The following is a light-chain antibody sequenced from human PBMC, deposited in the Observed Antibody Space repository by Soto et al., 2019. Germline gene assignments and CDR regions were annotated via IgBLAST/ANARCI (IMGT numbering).Light chain of an antibody. Sequence: DIQMTQCPSSLSASVVYRVTITCRASQSISNSLNWYQQKPGRAPKLLIYAASSLQSGVPSRFSGSGSGTDFILTISSLQPEDFATYYCQQNYSTPRDFGQGTRLEIK. CDR3: QQNYSTPRD. CDR2: AAS. CDR1: QSISNS. V-gene: IGKV1-39*01. J-gene: IGKJ5*01.